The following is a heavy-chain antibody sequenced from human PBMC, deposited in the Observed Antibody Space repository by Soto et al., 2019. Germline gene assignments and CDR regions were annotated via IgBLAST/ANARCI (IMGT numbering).Heavy chain of an antibody. CDR3: ARASPSIAAAGTGYFQH. Sequence: QVQLVESGGGVVQPGRSLRLSCAASGFTFSSYAMHWVRQAPGKGLEWVAVISYDGSNKYYADSVKCRFTISRDNSNNTLYLQMNSLRAEDTAVYYCARASPSIAAAGTGYFQHWGQGTLVTVSS. CDR1: GFTFSSYA. V-gene: IGHV3-30-3*01. CDR2: ISYDGSNK. J-gene: IGHJ1*01. D-gene: IGHD6-13*01.